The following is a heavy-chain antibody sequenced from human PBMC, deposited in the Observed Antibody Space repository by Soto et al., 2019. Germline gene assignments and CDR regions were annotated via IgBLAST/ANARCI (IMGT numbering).Heavy chain of an antibody. CDR3: ARARLSGYDQNKDYYYYGMDV. J-gene: IGHJ6*02. Sequence: QVQLVQSGAEVKKPGSSVKVSCKASGGTFSSYAISWVRQAPGQGLEWMGGIIPIFGTANYAQEFQGRVTITADESTSTAYMELSSLRSEGTAVYYCARARLSGYDQNKDYYYYGMDVWGQGTTFTVSS. CDR1: GGTFSSYA. CDR2: IIPIFGTA. D-gene: IGHD5-12*01. V-gene: IGHV1-69*12.